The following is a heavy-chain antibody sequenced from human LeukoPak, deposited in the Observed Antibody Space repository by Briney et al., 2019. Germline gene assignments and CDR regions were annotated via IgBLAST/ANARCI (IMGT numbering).Heavy chain of an antibody. V-gene: IGHV1-2*02. D-gene: IGHD5-24*01. CDR2: INPNSGGT. J-gene: IGHJ4*02. CDR1: GYTFTGYY. CDR3: ATDTSGGERWLQYY. Sequence: ASVKVSCKASGYTFTGYYMHWVRQAPGQGLEWMGWINPNSGGTNYAQKFQGRVTMTRDTSISTAYMELSSLRSEDTAVYYCATDTSGGERWLQYYWGQGTLVTVSS.